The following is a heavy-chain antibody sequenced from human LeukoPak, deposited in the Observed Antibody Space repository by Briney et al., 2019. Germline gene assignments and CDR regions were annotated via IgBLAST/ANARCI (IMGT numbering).Heavy chain of an antibody. V-gene: IGHV3-30*02. CDR2: IRPDGSDTNDENYK. CDR3: ARVTLDSSGWIEYYYYGMDV. D-gene: IGHD6-19*01. J-gene: IGHJ6*02. CDR1: GFSFSTYD. Sequence: PGGSLRLSCAASGFSFSTYDMHWVRQAPGKGLEWVSLIRPDGSDTNDENYKYYTDSVKGRFTISRDNSKNTLYLQMNSLRAEDTAVYYCARVTLDSSGWIEYYYYGMDVWGQGTTVTVSS.